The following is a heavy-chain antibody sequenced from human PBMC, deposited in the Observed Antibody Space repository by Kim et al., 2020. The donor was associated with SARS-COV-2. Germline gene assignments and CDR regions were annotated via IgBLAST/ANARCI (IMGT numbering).Heavy chain of an antibody. Sequence: KSRVTISVDTSKNQFSLKLSSVTAADTDVYYCARVEGDPYYGDYSGYFQHWGQGTLVTVSS. V-gene: IGHV4-39*07. CDR3: ARVEGDPYYGDYSGYFQH. D-gene: IGHD4-17*01. J-gene: IGHJ1*01.